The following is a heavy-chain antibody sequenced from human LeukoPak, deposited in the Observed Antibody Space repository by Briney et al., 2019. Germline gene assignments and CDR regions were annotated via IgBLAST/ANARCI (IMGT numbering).Heavy chain of an antibody. Sequence: PSETLSLTCTVSGYPISSGYFWGWIRQPPGKGLEYIGSIFHSGYTFYDPSLKSRLTLSVDTSKDQFSLKLSSVTAADTAVYYCARDSKYYDFWSGYANWFDPWGQGTLVTVSS. CDR1: GYPISSGYF. V-gene: IGHV4-38-2*02. D-gene: IGHD3-3*01. J-gene: IGHJ5*02. CDR2: IFHSGYT. CDR3: ARDSKYYDFWSGYANWFDP.